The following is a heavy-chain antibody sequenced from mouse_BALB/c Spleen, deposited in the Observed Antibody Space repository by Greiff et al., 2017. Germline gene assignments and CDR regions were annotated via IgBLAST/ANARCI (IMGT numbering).Heavy chain of an antibody. J-gene: IGHJ3*01. D-gene: IGHD1-1*01. V-gene: IGHV3-2*02. CDR3: ARDHYDSGPWFAY. CDR1: GYSITSDYA. Sequence: EVKLMESGPGLVKPSQSLSLTCTVSGYSITSDYAWNWIRQFPGNKLEWMGYISYSGSTSYNPSLKSRISITRDTSKNQFFLQLNSVTTEDTATYYCARDHYDSGPWFAYWGQGTLGTVSA. CDR2: ISYSGST.